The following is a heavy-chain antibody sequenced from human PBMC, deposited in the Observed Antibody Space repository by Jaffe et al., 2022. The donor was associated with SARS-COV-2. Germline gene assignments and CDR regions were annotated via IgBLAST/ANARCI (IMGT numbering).Heavy chain of an antibody. V-gene: IGHV3-7*03. D-gene: IGHD6-19*01. CDR1: GFTFNNYW. CDR3: ARSRRSSGWYYFDF. Sequence: EVQLVESGGGLVQPGGSLRLSCTASGFTFNNYWMSWVRQAPGKGLEWVADIKQDGSVKYYVDSVKGRFTISRDNAKTLLYLQMNSLRAEDTAVFYCARSRRSSGWYYFDFWGQGTLVTVSS. CDR2: IKQDGSVK. J-gene: IGHJ4*02.